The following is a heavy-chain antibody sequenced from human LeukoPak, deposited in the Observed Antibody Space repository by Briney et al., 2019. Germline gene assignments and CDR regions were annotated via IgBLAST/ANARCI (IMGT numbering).Heavy chain of an antibody. CDR1: GCTSTTYW. CDR2: SGPSDSYT. D-gene: IGHD3-9*01. J-gene: IGHJ4*02. CDR3: ARSLFDYAILTGHDY. V-gene: IGHV5-10-1*01. Sequence: GESLRISCRGSGCTSTTYWISWARQVSGKGLDWMGPSGPSDSYTQYSPTFQGHVTISADKSISTAYLQWSSLKASDTAVYYCARSLFDYAILTGHDYWGQGTLVTVSS.